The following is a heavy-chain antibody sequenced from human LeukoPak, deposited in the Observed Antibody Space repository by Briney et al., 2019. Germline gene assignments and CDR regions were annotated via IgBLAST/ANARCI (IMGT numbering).Heavy chain of an antibody. CDR2: IYYSGGT. J-gene: IGHJ4*02. CDR1: GGSISSRNYC. D-gene: IGHD6-19*01. Sequence: SETLSLTCTVSGGSISSRNYCWGWIRQPPGKGLEWIGNIYYSGGTYYNPSLKSRVTISVDTSKNQFSLKLSSVTAADTAVYYCAREVAGTPWIDNWGQGTLVTVSS. CDR3: AREVAGTPWIDN. V-gene: IGHV4-39*02.